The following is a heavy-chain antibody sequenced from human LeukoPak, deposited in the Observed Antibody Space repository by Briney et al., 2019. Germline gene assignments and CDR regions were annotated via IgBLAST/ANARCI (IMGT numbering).Heavy chain of an antibody. J-gene: IGHJ4*02. CDR3: ARVYSPGNFDY. V-gene: IGHV1-3*01. CDR1: GYTFTSYA. Sequence: ASVKVSCKASGYTFTSYAMHWVRQAPGQRLEWMGWINAGNGNTKYSQKFQGRVTITGDTSASTAYMELSSLRSEDTAVYYCARVYSPGNFDYWGQGTLVTVSS. D-gene: IGHD2-8*01. CDR2: INAGNGNT.